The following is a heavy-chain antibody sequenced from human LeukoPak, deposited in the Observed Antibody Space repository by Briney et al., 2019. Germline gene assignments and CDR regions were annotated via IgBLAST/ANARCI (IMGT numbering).Heavy chain of an antibody. D-gene: IGHD3-10*01. CDR3: ASFVYGSGSRRWD. J-gene: IGHJ4*02. V-gene: IGHV4-34*01. Sequence: KPSETLSLTCAVYGGSFSGYYWSWIRQPPGKGLEWIGEINHSGSTNYNPSLKSRVTISVDTSKNQFSLKLSSVTAADTAVYYCASFVYGSGSRRWDWGQGTLVTVSS. CDR1: GGSFSGYY. CDR2: INHSGST.